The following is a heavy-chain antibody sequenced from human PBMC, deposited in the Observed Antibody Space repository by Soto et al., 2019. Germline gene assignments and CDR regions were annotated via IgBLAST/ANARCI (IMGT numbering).Heavy chain of an antibody. CDR3: GRGGRRFDAFDI. J-gene: IGHJ3*02. D-gene: IGHD3-16*01. V-gene: IGHV4-59*01. CDR2: IYYSGGT. Sequence: QVQLQESGPGLVKPSETLSLTCTVSGGSISSYYWSWIRQPPGKGLEWIGYIYYSGGTNYNPSLNRRGSITGGTSKNQIPLKVIFGTAEETGGEYWGRGGRRFDAFDIWGQGTMVTVSS. CDR1: GGSISSYY.